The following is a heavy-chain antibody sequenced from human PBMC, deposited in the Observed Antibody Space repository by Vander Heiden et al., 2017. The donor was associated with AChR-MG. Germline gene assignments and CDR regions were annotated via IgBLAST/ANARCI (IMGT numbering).Heavy chain of an antibody. CDR1: GGSFSSHA. V-gene: IGHV1-69*06. J-gene: IGHJ2*01. D-gene: IGHD4-17*01. CDR2: IIPIFGTA. Sequence: QVQLVQPGAEVKKPGSSVKVSCQAPGGSFSSHAISWVRQAPGQGLEWMGGIIPIFGTANYAQKFQGRVTITADKSTGTAYMELSSLRSEDTAVYYCASRSPDYGGKRGWEKYFDLWGRGTLVTVSS. CDR3: ASRSPDYGGKRGWEKYFDL.